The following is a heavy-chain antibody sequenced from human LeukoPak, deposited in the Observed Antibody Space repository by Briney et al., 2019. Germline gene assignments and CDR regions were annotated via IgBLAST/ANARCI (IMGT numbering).Heavy chain of an antibody. D-gene: IGHD2-2*02. CDR1: GFTFSSYS. Sequence: GGSLRLSCAASGFTFSSYSMNWVRQAPGKGLEWVSSISSSSSYIYYADSVKGRFTISRDNAKNSLYLQMNSLRAEDTAVYYCARDTQSPYQLLYRDAFDIWGQGTMVTVSS. CDR2: ISSSSSYI. CDR3: ARDTQSPYQLLYRDAFDI. J-gene: IGHJ3*02. V-gene: IGHV3-21*01.